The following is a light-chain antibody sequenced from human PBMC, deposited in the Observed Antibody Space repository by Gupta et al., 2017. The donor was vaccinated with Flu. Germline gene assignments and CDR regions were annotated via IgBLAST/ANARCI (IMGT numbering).Light chain of an antibody. CDR1: QSIKTY. V-gene: IGKV1-39*01. CDR2: TTS. CDR3: QESYSNPGT. J-gene: IGKJ3*01. Sequence: GDRVTITCRASQSIKTYLNWYQQKPGKVPKLLIYTTSTLQTGVPSRFSGSGSGTDFTLTISSLQPEDFATYYCQESYSNPGTFGPGTKVDIK.